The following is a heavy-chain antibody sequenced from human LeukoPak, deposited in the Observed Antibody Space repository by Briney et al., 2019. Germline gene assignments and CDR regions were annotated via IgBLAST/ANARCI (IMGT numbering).Heavy chain of an antibody. J-gene: IGHJ4*02. CDR1: GITVSSNV. D-gene: IGHD6-19*01. V-gene: IGHV3-66*01. Sequence: PGGSLRLSCAASGITVSSNVMSWVRQAPGKGLEWVAVIYSGGSTYYADSVKGRFTISRDISKNTLYLQMNSLRAEDTAVYYCARGKGSGWTFDYWGQGTLVTVSS. CDR2: IYSGGST. CDR3: ARGKGSGWTFDY.